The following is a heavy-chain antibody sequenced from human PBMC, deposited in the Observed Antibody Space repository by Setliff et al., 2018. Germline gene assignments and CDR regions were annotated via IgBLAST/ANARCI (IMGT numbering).Heavy chain of an antibody. D-gene: IGHD3-10*01. CDR3: AGGQPLVRKYYYYMDV. Sequence: SVKVSCKASGGTFSSYAISWVRQAPGQGLEWMGGIIPIFGTANYAQKFQGRVTITADESTSTAYMELSSLGSEDTAVYYCAGGQPLVRKYYYYMDVWGKGTTVTVSS. CDR1: GGTFSSYA. CDR2: IIPIFGTA. V-gene: IGHV1-69*13. J-gene: IGHJ6*03.